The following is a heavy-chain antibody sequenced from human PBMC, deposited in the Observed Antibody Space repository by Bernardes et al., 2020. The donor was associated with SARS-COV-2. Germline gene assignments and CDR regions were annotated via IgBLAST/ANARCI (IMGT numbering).Heavy chain of an antibody. CDR3: ATGSPVAGTAGDWFDP. V-gene: IGHV1-24*01. D-gene: IGHD6-19*01. Sequence: ASVKVSCKVSGYTLTALSMHWVRQAPGQGLEWMGGFAPADGETIYAQKFQGRVTMTEDTSTDTAYMELSSLRSEDTAVYYCATGSPVAGTAGDWFDPWGQGTLVTVPS. J-gene: IGHJ5*02. CDR1: GYTLTALS. CDR2: FAPADGET.